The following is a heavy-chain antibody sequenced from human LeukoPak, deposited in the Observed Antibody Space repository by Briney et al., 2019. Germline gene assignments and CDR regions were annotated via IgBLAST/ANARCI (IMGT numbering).Heavy chain of an antibody. V-gene: IGHV3-74*01. D-gene: IGHD3-22*01. CDR1: GFTFGNYW. CDR2: INSDGINT. Sequence: PGGSLRLSCAASGFTFGNYWMHWVRQAPGEGLVWVSRINSDGINTSYADSVKGRFTISRDNAKNTLNLQMNSLRAEDTAVYYCARDLGQYYDTSDNWFDPWGQGTLVTVSS. J-gene: IGHJ5*02. CDR3: ARDLGQYYDTSDNWFDP.